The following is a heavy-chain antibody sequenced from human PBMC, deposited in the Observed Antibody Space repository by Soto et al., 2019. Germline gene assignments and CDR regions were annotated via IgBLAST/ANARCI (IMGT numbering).Heavy chain of an antibody. CDR1: GGTFSSYS. Sequence: ASVKVSCKASGGTFSSYSINWVRQAPGQGLEWMGRIIPILGIANYAQKFQGRVTITADKSTSTAYMELSSLRSEDTAVYYCARGRRHAARNYFDYWGQGTLVTVSS. V-gene: IGHV1-69*02. D-gene: IGHD6-6*01. CDR2: IIPILGIA. J-gene: IGHJ4*02. CDR3: ARGRRHAARNYFDY.